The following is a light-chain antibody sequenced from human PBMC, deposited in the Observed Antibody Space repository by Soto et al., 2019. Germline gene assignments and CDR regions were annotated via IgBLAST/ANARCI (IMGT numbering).Light chain of an antibody. Sequence: QSVLTQPASVSGSPGQSIIISCTGTSSDVGGYNYVSWYQQHPGKAPKLMIYDVSNRPSGVSNRFSGSKSGNTASLTISGLQAEDEAEYYCSSYTSSSTLVVFGGGTKLTVL. V-gene: IGLV2-14*01. J-gene: IGLJ2*01. CDR3: SSYTSSSTLVV. CDR2: DVS. CDR1: SSDVGGYNY.